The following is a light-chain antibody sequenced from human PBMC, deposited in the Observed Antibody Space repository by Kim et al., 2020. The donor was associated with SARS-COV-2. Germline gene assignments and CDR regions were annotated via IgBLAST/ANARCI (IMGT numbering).Light chain of an antibody. CDR3: CSYAGSYTFNVV. CDR2: DVS. CDR1: SSDVCGYNY. Sequence: VTISCTGTSSDVCGYNYVSWYQQHPGKAPKLMIYDVSKRPSGVPDRFSGSKSGNTASLTISGLQAEDEADYYCCSYAGSYTFNVVFGGGTQLTVL. V-gene: IGLV2-11*01. J-gene: IGLJ2*01.